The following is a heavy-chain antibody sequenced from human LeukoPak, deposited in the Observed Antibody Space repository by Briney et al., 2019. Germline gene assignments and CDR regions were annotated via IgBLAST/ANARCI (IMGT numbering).Heavy chain of an antibody. V-gene: IGHV3-23*01. Sequence: GGSLRLSCAASGFTFNRNAISWFRQAPGKGLEWVSTIGGSGDKTFYADSVKGRFTISRDNSKNMVHLQMNSLTGEDTALYYCVRRGDASSGWGDHDFWGQGALVTVSS. CDR1: GFTFNRNA. CDR2: IGGSGDKT. CDR3: VRRGDASSGWGDHDF. D-gene: IGHD6-19*01. J-gene: IGHJ4*02.